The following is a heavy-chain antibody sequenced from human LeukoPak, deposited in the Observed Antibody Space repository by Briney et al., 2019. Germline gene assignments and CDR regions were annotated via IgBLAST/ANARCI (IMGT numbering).Heavy chain of an antibody. J-gene: IGHJ6*02. V-gene: IGHV4-34*01. CDR2: INHSGST. Sequence: SETLSLTCAVYGGSFSGYYWSWIRQPPGKGLEWIGEINHSGSTNYNPSLKSRVTISVDTSKNQFSLKLSSVTAADTAVYYCARGPYYCSGGSCYFYHCYYGMDVWGQGTTVTVSS. CDR1: GGSFSGYY. D-gene: IGHD2-15*01. CDR3: ARGPYYCSGGSCYFYHCYYGMDV.